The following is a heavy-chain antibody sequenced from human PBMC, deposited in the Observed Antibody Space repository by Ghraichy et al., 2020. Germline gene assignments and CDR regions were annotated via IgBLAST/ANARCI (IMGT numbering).Heavy chain of an antibody. J-gene: IGHJ6*02. D-gene: IGHD6-13*01. CDR2: INPSGGST. CDR1: GYTFTSYY. V-gene: IGHV1-46*01. Sequence: ASVKVSCKASGYTFTSYYMHWVRQAPGQGLEWMGIINPSGGSTSYAQKFQGRVTMTRDTSTSTVYMELSSLRSEDTAVYYCARAKRASPIPSQHSSSWYLNYYGMDVWGQGTTVTVSS. CDR3: ARAKRASPIPSQHSSSWYLNYYGMDV.